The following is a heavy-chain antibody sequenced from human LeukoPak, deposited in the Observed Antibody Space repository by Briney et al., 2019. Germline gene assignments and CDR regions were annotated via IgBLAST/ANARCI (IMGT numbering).Heavy chain of an antibody. J-gene: IGHJ6*02. CDR2: ISYDGSNK. CDR3: ARDRSEYYYYAMDV. CDR1: GFTFSSYG. V-gene: IGHV3-30*03. D-gene: IGHD2/OR15-2a*01. Sequence: PGGSLRLSCAASGFTFSSYGMHWVRQAPGKGLEWVAVISYDGSNKYYADSVKGRFTISRDNSKNTLYLQMNSLRAEDTAVYYCARDRSEYYYYAMDVWGQGTTVTVSS.